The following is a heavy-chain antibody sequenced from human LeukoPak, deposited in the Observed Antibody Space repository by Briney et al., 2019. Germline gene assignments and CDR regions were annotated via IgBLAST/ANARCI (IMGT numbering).Heavy chain of an antibody. V-gene: IGHV4-59*01. CDR1: GGSISSYY. CDR3: ARPYSSGWRDAFDF. Sequence: SETLSLTCTVSGGSISSYYWSWIRQPPGKGLEWIGYIHYSGSTNNNPSLKSRVTISVDTSKNQFSLKLSSVTAADTAVYYCARPYSSGWRDAFDFWGQGAMVTVSS. J-gene: IGHJ3*01. D-gene: IGHD6-19*01. CDR2: IHYSGST.